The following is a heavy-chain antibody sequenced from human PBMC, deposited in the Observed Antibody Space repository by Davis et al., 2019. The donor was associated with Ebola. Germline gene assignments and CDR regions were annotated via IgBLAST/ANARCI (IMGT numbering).Heavy chain of an antibody. CDR2: IYYSGST. Sequence: SEILSLTCTVSGGSISSYYWSWIRQPPGKGLEWMGYIYYSGSTNYNPSLKSRVTISVDTSKNQFSLKLSSVTAADTAVYYCARLEYSSSSTFFDYWGQGTLVTVSS. CDR1: GGSISSYY. D-gene: IGHD6-6*01. V-gene: IGHV4-59*08. J-gene: IGHJ4*02. CDR3: ARLEYSSSSTFFDY.